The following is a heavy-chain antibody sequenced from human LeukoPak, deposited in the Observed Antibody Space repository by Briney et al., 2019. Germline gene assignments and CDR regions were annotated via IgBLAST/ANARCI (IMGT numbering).Heavy chain of an antibody. CDR1: GFSLSTSGVG. J-gene: IGHJ6*03. CDR2: IYWNDDK. V-gene: IGHV2-5*01. D-gene: IGHD5-12*01. Sequence: SGPTLVKPTQTLTLTCTFSGFSLSTSGVGVGWIRQPPGKALEWLALIYWNDDKRYSPSLKSRLTITKDTSKNQVVLTMTNMDPVDTATYYCAHSGLVATIVDYYYYYMDVWXKGTTVTISS. CDR3: AHSGLVATIVDYYYYYMDV.